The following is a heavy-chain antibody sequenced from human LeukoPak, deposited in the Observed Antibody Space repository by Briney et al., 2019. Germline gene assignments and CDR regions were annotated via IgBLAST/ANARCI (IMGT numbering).Heavy chain of an antibody. CDR3: AKGKSLPHYYYYGMDV. CDR2: IGGSGDTT. CDR1: GFAFSTSA. V-gene: IGHV3-23*01. J-gene: IGHJ6*02. Sequence: GGSLRLSCAASGFAFSTSAMNWVRQAPGKGLEWVSVIGGSGDTTYYADSVRGRFTISRDNFKNTLYLQMNSLTAEDTAIYYCAKGKSLPHYYYYGMDVWGQGTTVTASS.